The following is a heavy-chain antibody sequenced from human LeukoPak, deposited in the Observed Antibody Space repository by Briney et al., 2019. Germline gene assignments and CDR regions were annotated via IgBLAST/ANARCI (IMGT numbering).Heavy chain of an antibody. J-gene: IGHJ4*02. CDR3: AKYRGFGDSYDS. CDR2: ISGSGGGT. V-gene: IGHV3-23*01. D-gene: IGHD3-10*01. Sequence: GGSLRLSCAVSGITLSNYGMSWVRQAPGKGLEWVAGISGSGGGTSYADSVKGRFTISRDNPRNTLYLQMNSLRAEDTAVYYCAKYRGFGDSYDSWGQGTLVTVSS. CDR1: GITLSNYG.